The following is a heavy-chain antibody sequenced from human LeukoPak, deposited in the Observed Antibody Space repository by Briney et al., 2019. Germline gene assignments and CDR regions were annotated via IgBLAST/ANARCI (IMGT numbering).Heavy chain of an antibody. D-gene: IGHD3-22*01. V-gene: IGHV4-34*01. Sequence: SGTLSLTCAVYGGSFSGYYWSWIRQPPGKGLEWIGEINHSGSTNYNPSLKSRVTISVDTSKNQFSLKLSSVTAADTAVYYCARDGEFRYYYDSSGYYFDYWGQGTLVTVSS. J-gene: IGHJ4*02. CDR3: ARDGEFRYYYDSSGYYFDY. CDR1: GGSFSGYY. CDR2: INHSGST.